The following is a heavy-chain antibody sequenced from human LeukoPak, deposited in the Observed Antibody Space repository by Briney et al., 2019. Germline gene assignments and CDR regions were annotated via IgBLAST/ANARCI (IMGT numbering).Heavy chain of an antibody. J-gene: IGHJ4*02. D-gene: IGHD6-19*01. V-gene: IGHV4-59*01. CDR2: IYYSGST. CDR3: ARGPYGSGWSFDY. CDR1: GGSISSYY. Sequence: PSETLSLTCTVSGGSISSYYWSWIRQPPGKGLEWIGYIYYSGSTNYNPSLKSRVTISVDTSKNQFSLKLSSVTAADTAVYYCARGPYGSGWSFDYWGQGTLVTVSS.